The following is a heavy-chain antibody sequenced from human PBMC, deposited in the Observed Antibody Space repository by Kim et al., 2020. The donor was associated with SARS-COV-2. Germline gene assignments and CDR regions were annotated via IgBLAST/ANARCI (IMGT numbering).Heavy chain of an antibody. CDR3: ARAENQLAGGYYGMDV. D-gene: IGHD2-2*01. J-gene: IGHJ6*04. V-gene: IGHV3-11*05. CDR1: GFIFTNYY. Sequence: GGSLRLSCAASGFIFTNYYMTWIRQAPGKGLEWVSDISSSSASRNYADSVKGRFIISRDNAKNSFYLQMNSLTAEDKAVYYSARAENQLAGGYYGMDVWGEGTTVTVSS. CDR2: ISSSSASR.